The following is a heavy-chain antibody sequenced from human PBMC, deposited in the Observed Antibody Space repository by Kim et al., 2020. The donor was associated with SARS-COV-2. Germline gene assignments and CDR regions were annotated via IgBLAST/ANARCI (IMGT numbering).Heavy chain of an antibody. J-gene: IGHJ4*02. Sequence: SVKVSCKASGFTFTSSAVQWVRQARGQRLEWIGWIVVGSGNTNYAQKFQERVTITRDMSTSTAYMELSSLRSEDTAVYYCAADVGQLPGGGFDYWGQGTLVTVSS. CDR2: IVVGSGNT. CDR3: AADVGQLPGGGFDY. V-gene: IGHV1-58*01. D-gene: IGHD6-6*01. CDR1: GFTFTSSA.